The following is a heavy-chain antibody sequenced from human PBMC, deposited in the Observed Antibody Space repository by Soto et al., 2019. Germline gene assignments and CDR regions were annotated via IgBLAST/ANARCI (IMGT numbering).Heavy chain of an antibody. V-gene: IGHV4-4*07. J-gene: IGHJ6*02. CDR3: AKDREEGYNFYYGIDV. CDR2: IYTSAST. CDR1: GASVNSYS. Sequence: QVHLQESGPGLVKPSETLSLTCSVSGASVNSYSWSWIRQSAGKGLEWIGRIYTSASTNYSPSFKGRVTLSVDTSENQVFLKLTSVAAADTAIYYCAKDREEGYNFYYGIDVWGQGATVTVSS. D-gene: IGHD5-12*01.